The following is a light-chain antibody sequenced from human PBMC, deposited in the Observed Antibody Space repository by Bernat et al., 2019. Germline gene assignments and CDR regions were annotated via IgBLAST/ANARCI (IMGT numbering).Light chain of an antibody. CDR3: MQALQTPYT. CDR2: LGS. CDR1: QSLLHSNGYKY. V-gene: IGKV2-28*01. Sequence: DIVMTQSPLSLPVTPGEPASISCRSSQSLLHSNGYKYLDWYLQKPGQSPRLLIYLGSNRASGVPDRCSGSGSGRDFTLKISRVEADDVGVYYCMQALQTPYTCGQGTKLEIK. J-gene: IGKJ2*01.